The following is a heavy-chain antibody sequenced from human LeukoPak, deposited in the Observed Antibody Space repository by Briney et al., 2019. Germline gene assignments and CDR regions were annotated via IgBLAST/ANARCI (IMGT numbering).Heavy chain of an antibody. J-gene: IGHJ4*02. CDR2: MNPNSGNT. CDR1: GYTFTSYD. D-gene: IGHD3-22*01. V-gene: IGHV1-8*01. Sequence: ASVKVSCKASGYTFTSYDINWVRQATGQGLEWMGWMNPNSGNTGYAQKFQGRVTMTRNTSISTAYMELSSLRSEDTAVYYCASSPYYYDSSGYPFDYWGQGTLVTVSS. CDR3: ASSPYYYDSSGYPFDY.